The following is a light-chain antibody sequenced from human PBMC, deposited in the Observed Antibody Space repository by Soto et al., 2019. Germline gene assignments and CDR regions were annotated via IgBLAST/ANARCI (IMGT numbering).Light chain of an antibody. CDR3: QQHSNLPLIP. CDR1: QTCSCY. J-gene: IGKJ5*01. Sequence: LTQTQTTLSLSSGERATLSFSGSQTCSCYLALYQQKPGQAPRLLIYDASNRATGIPARFSGSGSGTDFTLTISILEPEDFAVYYCQQHSNLPLIPFGQVTRLEIK. CDR2: DAS. V-gene: IGKV3-11*01.